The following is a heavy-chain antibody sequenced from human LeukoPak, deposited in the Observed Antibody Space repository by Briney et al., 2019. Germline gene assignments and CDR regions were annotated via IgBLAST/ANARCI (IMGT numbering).Heavy chain of an antibody. J-gene: IGHJ3*02. CDR1: GFTFSSYA. CDR2: ISGRGSRT. V-gene: IGHV3-23*01. CDR3: AGYVSSGRRDAFDI. Sequence: GGSLRLSCAASGFTFSSYAINWVRQAPGKGLEWVSTISGRGSRTYYADSVKGRFTISRDNAKNSLYLQMNSLRAEDTAVYYCAGYVSSGRRDAFDIWGQGTMVTVSS. D-gene: IGHD3-22*01.